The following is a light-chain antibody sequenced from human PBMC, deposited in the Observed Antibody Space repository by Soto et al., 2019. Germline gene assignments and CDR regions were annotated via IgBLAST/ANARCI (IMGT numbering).Light chain of an antibody. J-gene: IGLJ3*02. CDR2: EVS. CDR3: SSYTTSSTLV. CDR1: SSDVGAYNY. Sequence: QSALTQPASVSGSPGQSITISCTGTSSDVGAYNYVSWYQQHPGKAPKLRIYEVSNRPSGGSNRFSGSKSGNTASLTISGIQAEDEADYYCSSYTTSSTLVFGGGTKLTV. V-gene: IGLV2-14*01.